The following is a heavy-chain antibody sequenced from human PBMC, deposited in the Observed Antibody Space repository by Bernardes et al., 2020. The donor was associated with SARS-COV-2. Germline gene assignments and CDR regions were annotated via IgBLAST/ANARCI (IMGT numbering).Heavy chain of an antibody. CDR3: AKPRLGRSGYTRGMDV. Sequence: GGSLRLSCAASGFTFSSYGMHWVRQAPGKGLEWVAVISYDGSNKYYADSVKGRFTISRDNSKNTLYLQTNSLRTEDTAVYYCAKPRLGRSGYTRGMDVWGQGTTVTVSS. D-gene: IGHD3-3*01. CDR2: ISYDGSNK. V-gene: IGHV3-30*18. CDR1: GFTFSSYG. J-gene: IGHJ6*02.